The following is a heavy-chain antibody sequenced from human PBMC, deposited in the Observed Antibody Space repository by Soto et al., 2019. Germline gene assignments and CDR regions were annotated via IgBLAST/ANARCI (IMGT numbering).Heavy chain of an antibody. CDR3: ERSYWPVGNY. CDR2: IKSDGSGT. Sequence: EVQLVESGGGLVQPGGSLRLSCVASGLTFSTHWMHWVRQAPGKGLVWVARIKSDGSGTSHADSVKGRFTISRDNAKNTMYLQMNSLRVEDTAGYYGERSYWPVGNYWGQGTLVTVSS. V-gene: IGHV3-74*01. CDR1: GLTFSTHW. D-gene: IGHD1-26*01. J-gene: IGHJ4*02.